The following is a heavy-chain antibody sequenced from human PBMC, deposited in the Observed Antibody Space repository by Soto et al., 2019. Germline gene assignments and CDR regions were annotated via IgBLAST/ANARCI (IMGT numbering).Heavy chain of an antibody. CDR2: ISAYNGNT. CDR3: ARVGSGLWGYRDWFDP. CDR1: GYTFTSYG. D-gene: IGHD3-22*01. Sequence: GASVKVSCKASGYTFTSYGISWVRRAPGQGLEWMGWISAYNGNTNYAQKLQGRVTMTTDTSTSTAYMELRSLRSDDTAVYYCARVGSGLWGYRDWFDPWGQGTLVTVSS. V-gene: IGHV1-18*01. J-gene: IGHJ5*02.